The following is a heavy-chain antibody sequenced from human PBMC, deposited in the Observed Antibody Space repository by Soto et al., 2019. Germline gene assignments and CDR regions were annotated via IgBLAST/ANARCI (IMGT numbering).Heavy chain of an antibody. CDR2: IYYDGSRK. CDR1: GFTYTTYG. J-gene: IGHJ5*02. D-gene: IGHD2-21*02. Sequence: PGGSLRLSCVASGFTYTTYGMHWVRQAPGKGLEWVVVIYYDGSRKFYAVSVEGRFTISRDDSRNTLYLEMNRLRADDTAVYSCVKDHCGGDCSLPGWFDLDPRGQGALVTVSS. CDR3: VKDHCGGDCSLPGWFDLDP. V-gene: IGHV3-33*06.